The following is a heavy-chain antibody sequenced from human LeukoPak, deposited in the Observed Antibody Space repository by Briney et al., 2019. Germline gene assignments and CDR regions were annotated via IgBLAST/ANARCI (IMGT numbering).Heavy chain of an antibody. Sequence: PGGSLRLSCAASGFTFDDYGMSWVRQAPGKGLEWVAFIHSDGSNKHYAASVKGRFTISRENSKNTLYLQMNSLRAEDTAVYHCAKGSKVVLITMDHYMDVLGKGTTVTISS. D-gene: IGHD3-22*01. CDR2: IHSDGSNK. CDR3: AKGSKVVLITMDHYMDV. J-gene: IGHJ6*03. V-gene: IGHV3-30*02. CDR1: GFTFDDYG.